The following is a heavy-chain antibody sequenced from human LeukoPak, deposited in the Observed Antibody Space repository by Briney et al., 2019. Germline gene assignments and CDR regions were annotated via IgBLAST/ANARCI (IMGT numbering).Heavy chain of an antibody. Sequence: GGSLRLSCAASGFILGNYNMHWVRQAPDKGLEWVAFIMFDGSNTKYKDSVKGRFTISRDNSKNTLYLQMNSLRAEDTAVYYCARDHRGSGSRYYYYYMDVWGKGTTVTISS. D-gene: IGHD3-10*01. V-gene: IGHV3-30*02. CDR1: GFILGNYN. CDR2: IMFDGSNT. CDR3: ARDHRGSGSRYYYYYMDV. J-gene: IGHJ6*03.